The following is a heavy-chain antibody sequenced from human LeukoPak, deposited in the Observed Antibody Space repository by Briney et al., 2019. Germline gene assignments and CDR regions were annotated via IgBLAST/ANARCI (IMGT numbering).Heavy chain of an antibody. CDR3: ARHAAFAEYQSHLTHFDY. Sequence: PSETLSLTCTVSGGSISSYYWSWIRQPPGKRLEWIGYIYHSGSTNYNSSLKSRVTISVDTSKNQFSLKLSSVTAADTAVYYCARHAAFAEYQSHLTHFDYWGQGTPVTVSS. V-gene: IGHV4-59*08. J-gene: IGHJ4*02. CDR1: GGSISSYY. D-gene: IGHD2-2*01. CDR2: IYHSGST.